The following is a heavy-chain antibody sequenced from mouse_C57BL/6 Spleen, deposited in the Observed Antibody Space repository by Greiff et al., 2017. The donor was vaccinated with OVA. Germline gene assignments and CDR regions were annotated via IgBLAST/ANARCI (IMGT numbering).Heavy chain of an antibody. D-gene: IGHD1-1*01. CDR2: INYDGSST. J-gene: IGHJ1*03. V-gene: IGHV5-16*01. CDR1: GFTFSDYY. Sequence: VMLVESEGGLVQPGSSMKLSCTASGFTFSDYYMAWVRQFPEKGLEWVANINYDGSSTYYLDSLKSRFIISRDNAKNILYLQMSSLKSEDTATYYCARDPFYYYGSSYWYFDVWGTGTTVTVSS. CDR3: ARDPFYYYGSSYWYFDV.